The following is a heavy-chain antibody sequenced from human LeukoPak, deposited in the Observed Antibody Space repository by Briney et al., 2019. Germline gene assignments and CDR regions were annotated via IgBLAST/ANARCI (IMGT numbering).Heavy chain of an antibody. Sequence: PSETLSLTCAVYGGSFSGYYWSWIRQPPGKGLEWIGEINHSGSTNYNPSLKSRVTISVDTSKNQFSLKLSSVTAADTAVYYCARGRTIFDYWGRGTLVSVSS. CDR3: ARGRTIFDY. V-gene: IGHV4-34*01. CDR1: GGSFSGYY. CDR2: INHSGST. J-gene: IGHJ4*02. D-gene: IGHD1-7*01.